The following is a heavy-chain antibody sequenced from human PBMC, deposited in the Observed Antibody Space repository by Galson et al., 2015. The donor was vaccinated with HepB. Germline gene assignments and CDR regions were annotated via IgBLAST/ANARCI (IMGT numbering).Heavy chain of an antibody. CDR3: ARDPRQSRIAVATNFDY. D-gene: IGHD6-19*01. Sequence: SLRLSCAASGFTFSSYAMHWVRQAPGKGLEWVAVISYDGSNKYYADSVKGRFTISRDSSKNTLYLQMNSLRAEDTAVYYCARDPRQSRIAVATNFDYWGQGTLVTVSS. CDR2: ISYDGSNK. J-gene: IGHJ4*02. CDR1: GFTFSSYA. V-gene: IGHV3-30-3*01.